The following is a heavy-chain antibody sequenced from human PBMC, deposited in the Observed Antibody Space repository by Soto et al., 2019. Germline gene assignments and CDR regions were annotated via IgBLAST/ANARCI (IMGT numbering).Heavy chain of an antibody. CDR2: MNTDSGDT. Sequence: ASVKVSCKASGYTFTNYDINWVRQATGQGPEWMGWMNTDSGDTGYVPNFQGRVSMTRSTSISTAYMELSDLRSEDTAVYYCARTRGATGVHFDFWGQGTQVTVSS. CDR1: GYTFTNYD. CDR3: ARTRGATGVHFDF. J-gene: IGHJ4*02. D-gene: IGHD7-27*01. V-gene: IGHV1-8*01.